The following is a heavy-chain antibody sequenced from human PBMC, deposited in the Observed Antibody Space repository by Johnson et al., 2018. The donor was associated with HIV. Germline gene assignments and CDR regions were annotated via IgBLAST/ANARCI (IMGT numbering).Heavy chain of an antibody. Sequence: VQLVESGGALVQPGGSLRLSCAASGFTFSSYAMNWVRQAPGKGLEWVSVISGPGDITDYADSVKGRFTISRDNSNNTLYLQMNSLQTEDTAVYYCATSVGDGYNSDPFDMWG. CDR3: ATSVGDGYNSDPFDM. V-gene: IGHV3-23*04. CDR2: ISGPGDIT. CDR1: GFTFSSYA. D-gene: IGHD5-24*01. J-gene: IGHJ3*02.